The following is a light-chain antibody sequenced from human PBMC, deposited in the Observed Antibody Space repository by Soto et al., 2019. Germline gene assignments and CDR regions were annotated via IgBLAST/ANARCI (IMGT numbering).Light chain of an antibody. CDR3: QQYFSTPIT. CDR2: WAS. CDR1: QSLLYTSNNKNH. V-gene: IGKV4-1*01. Sequence: DIVMTQSPDSLAVSLGERATIKCRSSQSLLYTSNNKNHLAWYQQKPGQSPKVLIYWASTRQTGVPERFSGSGSGTDFTLTISSRQADDVAIYYCQQYFSTPITFGQGTRLGIK. J-gene: IGKJ5*01.